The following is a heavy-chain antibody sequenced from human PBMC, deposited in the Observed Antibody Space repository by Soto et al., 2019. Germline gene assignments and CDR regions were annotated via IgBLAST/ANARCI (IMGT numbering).Heavy chain of an antibody. V-gene: IGHV3-23*01. CDR1: GFTFSSYA. Sequence: EVQLLESGGGLVQPGGSLRRSCAASGFTFSSYAMSWVRQAPGKGLEWVSAISGSGGSTYYADSVRGRFTISRDNSKNTLYLQMNSLRAEGTAVYYCAKRLPEAAGYNWFDPWGQVTLVTVSS. J-gene: IGHJ5*02. CDR3: AKRLPEAAGYNWFDP. CDR2: ISGSGGST. D-gene: IGHD6-13*01.